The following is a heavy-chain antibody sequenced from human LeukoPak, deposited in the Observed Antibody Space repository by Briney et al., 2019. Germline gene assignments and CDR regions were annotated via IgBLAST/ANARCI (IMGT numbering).Heavy chain of an antibody. Sequence: SETLSLTCTVSGGPISSGGYYWSWIRQHPGKGLEWIGYIYYSGSTYYNPSLKSRVTISVDTSKNQFSLKLSSVTAADTAVYYCARDRGNYYYMDVWGKGTTVTVSS. V-gene: IGHV4-31*03. CDR1: GGPISSGGYY. CDR2: IYYSGST. CDR3: ARDRGNYYYMDV. J-gene: IGHJ6*03.